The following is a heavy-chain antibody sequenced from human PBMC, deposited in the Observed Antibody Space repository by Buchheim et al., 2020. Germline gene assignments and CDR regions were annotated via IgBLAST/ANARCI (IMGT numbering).Heavy chain of an antibody. V-gene: IGHV3-30-3*01. CDR1: GFTFSSYA. CDR2: TSGDGSQK. CDR3: ARPGGMGTTWSWFDT. D-gene: IGHD1-26*01. Sequence: QVQLVESGGGVVQPGRSLRLSCAASGFTFSSYAMHWVRQAPGKGLEWVAVTSGDGSQKNYGDSVRDRFTISRDNSKNTQYLQMNSLTPEDTAVYYCARPGGMGTTWSWFDTWGQGTL. J-gene: IGHJ5*02.